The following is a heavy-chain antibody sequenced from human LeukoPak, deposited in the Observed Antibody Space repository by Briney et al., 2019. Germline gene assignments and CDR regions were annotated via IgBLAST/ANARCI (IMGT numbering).Heavy chain of an antibody. Sequence: ASVKVSCKASGYTFTSYGISWVRQAPRQGLEWMGWISAYNGNTNYAQKLQGRVTMATDTSTSTAYMELRSLRSDDTAVYYCARDPPAGMVVMFGGDYWGQGTLVTVSS. CDR3: ARDPPAGMVVMFGGDY. D-gene: IGHD3-16*01. V-gene: IGHV1-18*01. CDR1: GYTFTSYG. J-gene: IGHJ4*02. CDR2: ISAYNGNT.